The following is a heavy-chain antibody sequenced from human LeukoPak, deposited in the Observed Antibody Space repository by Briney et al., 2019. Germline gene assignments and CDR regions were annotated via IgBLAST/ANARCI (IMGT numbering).Heavy chain of an antibody. CDR1: GGSFSGYY. V-gene: IGHV4-34*01. J-gene: IGHJ4*02. CDR3: ARMMGSKGGY. CDR2: INHSGST. Sequence: SETLSLTCAVYGGSFSGYYWSWIRQPPGKGLEWIGEINHSGSTNYNPSLKSRVTISVDTSKNQFSLKLSSVTAADTAVYYCARMMGSKGGYWGQGTLVTVSS. D-gene: IGHD4-11*01.